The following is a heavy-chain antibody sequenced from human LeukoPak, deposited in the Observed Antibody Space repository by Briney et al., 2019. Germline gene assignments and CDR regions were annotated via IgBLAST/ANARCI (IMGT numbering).Heavy chain of an antibody. V-gene: IGHV3-23*01. CDR1: GFTFSSYA. CDR2: ISGSGGST. D-gene: IGHD3-3*01. J-gene: IGHJ6*03. CDR3: AKDGPIDFWSGYALQYYYYYMDV. Sequence: GGSQRLSCAASGFTFSSYAMSWVRQAPGKGLEWVSAISGSGGSTYYADSVKGRFTISRDNSKNTLYLQMNSLRAEDTAVYYCAKDGPIDFWSGYALQYYYYYMDVWGKGTTVTVSS.